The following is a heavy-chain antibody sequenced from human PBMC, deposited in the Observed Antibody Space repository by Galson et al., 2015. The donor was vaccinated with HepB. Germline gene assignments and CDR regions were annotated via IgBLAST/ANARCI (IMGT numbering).Heavy chain of an antibody. J-gene: IGHJ4*02. Sequence: QSGAEVTKPGESLKISCKGSGYSFPSYWIGWVRQMPGKGLEWMGIIYPGDSDTRYSPSFQGQVTISADKSISTAYLQWSSLKASDTAMYYCARHWGDPETPWYLDYWGQGTLVTVSS. CDR2: IYPGDSDT. CDR1: GYSFPSYW. CDR3: ARHWGDPETPWYLDY. D-gene: IGHD3-16*01. V-gene: IGHV5-51*01.